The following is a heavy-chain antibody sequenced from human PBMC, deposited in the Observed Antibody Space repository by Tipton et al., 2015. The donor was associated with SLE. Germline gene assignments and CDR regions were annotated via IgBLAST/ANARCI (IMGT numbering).Heavy chain of an antibody. CDR1: GASISTYY. CDR2: VYENDFT. D-gene: IGHD5-12*01. CDR3: ARCGDGYDGAGYHYPHYMAV. Sequence: LRLSCTVSGASISTYYWSWVRQPPGKGLEWIGYVYENDFTNYNPSLKSRVTISLDPSKSQFSLELRSVTAADTAVYYCARCGDGYDGAGYHYPHYMAVWGKGTTVIVSS. J-gene: IGHJ6*03. V-gene: IGHV4-59*08.